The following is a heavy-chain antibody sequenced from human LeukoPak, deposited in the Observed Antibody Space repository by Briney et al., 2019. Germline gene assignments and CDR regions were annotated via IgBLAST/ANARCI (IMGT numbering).Heavy chain of an antibody. J-gene: IGHJ3*02. D-gene: IGHD2-15*01. CDR3: ARESTLRAFDI. CDR2: INPNSGGT. V-gene: IGHV1-2*02. CDR1: GFTFTRYG. Sequence: ASVKVSCKTSGFTFTRYGITWVRQAPGQGLEWMGWINPNSGGTNYAQKFQGRVTMTRDTSISTAYMELSRLRSDDTAVYYCARESTLRAFDIWGQGTMVTVSS.